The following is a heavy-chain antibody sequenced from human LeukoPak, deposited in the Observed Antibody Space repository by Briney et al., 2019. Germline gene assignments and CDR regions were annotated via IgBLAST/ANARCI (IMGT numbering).Heavy chain of an antibody. CDR3: ARDKDPSGWYFYY. D-gene: IGHD6-19*01. V-gene: IGHV3-48*01. Sequence: PGGSLRLSCAASGFTFSSHGMSWVRQAPGKGLEWVSYISSSSSTIYYADSVKGRFTISRDNAKNSLYLQMNSLRAEDTAVYYCARDKDPSGWYFYYWGQGTLVTVSS. CDR1: GFTFSSHG. J-gene: IGHJ4*02. CDR2: ISSSSSTI.